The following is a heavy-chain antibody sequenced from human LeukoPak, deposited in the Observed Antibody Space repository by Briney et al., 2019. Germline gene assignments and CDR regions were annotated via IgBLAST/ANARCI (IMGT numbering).Heavy chain of an antibody. CDR3: VRVKNSDSSRDAFDF. Sequence: GGSLRLSCAASGFTFSSYAMHWVRQAPGKGLEYVSGISSNGGSTYYANSVKGRFTISRDNSKNTLYLQMGSLRAEDMAVYYCVRVKNSDSSRDAFDFWAQGTMVTVSS. D-gene: IGHD6-6*01. CDR2: ISSNGGST. J-gene: IGHJ3*01. V-gene: IGHV3-64*01. CDR1: GFTFSSYA.